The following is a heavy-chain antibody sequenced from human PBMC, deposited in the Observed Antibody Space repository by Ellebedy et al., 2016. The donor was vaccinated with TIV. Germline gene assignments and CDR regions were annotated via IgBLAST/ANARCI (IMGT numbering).Heavy chain of an antibody. J-gene: IGHJ6*02. D-gene: IGHD4-17*01. Sequence: GESLKISCAASGFTFSNYAIHWVRQAPGKGLEWVSLISYDGSNTDYADSVKGRFTISKNTVYLHMNSLRAEDTAVYYCVRDSRVTTSYTYYGLDVWGQGTTVTVSS. CDR3: VRDSRVTTSYTYYGLDV. V-gene: IGHV3-30-3*01. CDR2: ISYDGSNT. CDR1: GFTFSNYA.